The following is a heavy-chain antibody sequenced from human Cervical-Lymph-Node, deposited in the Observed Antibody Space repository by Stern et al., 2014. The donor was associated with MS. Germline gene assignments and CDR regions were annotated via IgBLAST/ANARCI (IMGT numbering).Heavy chain of an antibody. CDR1: GFTFSSAW. CDR2: IKSKTEGGTT. J-gene: IGHJ4*02. Sequence: VQLVESGGGLVKPGGSLRLSCEGSGFTFSSAWMSWVRQAPGKGLEWVGRIKSKTEGGTTNYAAPVKGRFTFSRDDSKNTVYLQMDSLKTEDTAVYFCSAGSPAEYWGQGTLVTVSS. CDR3: SAGSPAEY. D-gene: IGHD1-14*01. V-gene: IGHV3-15*01.